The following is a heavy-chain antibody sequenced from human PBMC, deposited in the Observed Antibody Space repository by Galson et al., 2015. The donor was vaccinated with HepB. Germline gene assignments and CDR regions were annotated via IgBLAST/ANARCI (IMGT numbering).Heavy chain of an antibody. CDR3: VREGGDYVGYFQH. V-gene: IGHV3-48*02. CDR1: GFSFRSYS. D-gene: IGHD4-17*01. CDR2: ISSSSSAI. J-gene: IGHJ1*01. Sequence: SLRLSCAASGFSFRSYSMDWVRQAPGKGLEWVSYISSSSSAIYYADSVKGRFTISRDSAKNSLYLQMHSLRDEDTAAYYCVREGGDYVGYFQHWGQGTLVTVSS.